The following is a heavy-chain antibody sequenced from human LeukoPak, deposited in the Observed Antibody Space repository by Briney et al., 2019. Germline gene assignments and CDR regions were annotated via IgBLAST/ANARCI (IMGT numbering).Heavy chain of an antibody. V-gene: IGHV3-30-3*01. CDR1: GFTFRNFA. CDR2: ISYDGSNK. CDR3: ARGGYSSSWYCDY. Sequence: GGSLRLSCAASGFTFRNFAMHWVRQAPGKGLEWVAGISYDGSNKYCADSVKGRFTISRDNSKNTLDLQMNSLRAEDTAVYYCARGGYSSSWYCDYWGQGTLVTVSS. J-gene: IGHJ4*02. D-gene: IGHD6-13*01.